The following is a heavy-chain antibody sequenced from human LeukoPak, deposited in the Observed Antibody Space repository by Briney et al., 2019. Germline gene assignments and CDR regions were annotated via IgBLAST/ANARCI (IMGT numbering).Heavy chain of an antibody. CDR2: IHPNSGGT. Sequence: GASVKVSCTASGYTFTGYYMHWVRQAPGQGLEWMGRIHPNSGGTKYAQRFQGRVTVTRDTSIGTVYMELSRLRSDDTAVYYCARWGKYYYDSSGYYYWGQGTLVSVSS. CDR1: GYTFTGYY. V-gene: IGHV1-2*06. CDR3: ARWGKYYYDSSGYYY. D-gene: IGHD3-22*01. J-gene: IGHJ4*02.